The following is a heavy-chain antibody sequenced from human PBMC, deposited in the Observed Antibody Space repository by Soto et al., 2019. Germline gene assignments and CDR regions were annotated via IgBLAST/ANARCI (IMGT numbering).Heavy chain of an antibody. V-gene: IGHV1-18*01. D-gene: IGHD2-21*01. CDR1: GYTFISHS. CDR2: ISAYNGNT. J-gene: IGHJ6*02. CDR3: ASGAFCGGAPGCRDMDV. Sequence: ASVKVSCKSSGYTFISHSITWVRQAPGQGLEWMGRISAYNGNTNYAQKLQGRVTMSTDASTNTAYMELRSLRSDDTAVYYCASGAFCGGAPGCRDMDVWGQGTTVTV.